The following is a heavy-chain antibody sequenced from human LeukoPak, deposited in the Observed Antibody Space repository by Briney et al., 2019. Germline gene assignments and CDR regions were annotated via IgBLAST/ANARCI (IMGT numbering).Heavy chain of an antibody. J-gene: IGHJ3*02. Sequence: GGSLRLSCAASGFTFDDYAMHWVRQAPGKGLEWVSGISWNSGSIGYADSVKGRFTISRDNAKNSLYLQMNSLRAEDTALYYCAKDGGLLWFGELSWGAFDIWGQGTMVTVSS. CDR2: ISWNSGSI. CDR3: AKDGGLLWFGELSWGAFDI. CDR1: GFTFDDYA. V-gene: IGHV3-9*01. D-gene: IGHD3-10*01.